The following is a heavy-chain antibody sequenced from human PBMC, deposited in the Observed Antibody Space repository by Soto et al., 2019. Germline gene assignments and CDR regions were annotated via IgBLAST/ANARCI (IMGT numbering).Heavy chain of an antibody. CDR1: GYSISSGYY. CDR2: IYHSGST. D-gene: IGHD6-25*01. Sequence: SETLSLTCAVSGYSISSGYYWGWIRQPPGKGLEWIGSIYHSGSTYYNPSLKSRVTISVDTSKNQLSLKLSSVTAADTAVYYCARDRIAAAGLFDYWGQGTLVTVSS. V-gene: IGHV4-38-2*02. CDR3: ARDRIAAAGLFDY. J-gene: IGHJ4*02.